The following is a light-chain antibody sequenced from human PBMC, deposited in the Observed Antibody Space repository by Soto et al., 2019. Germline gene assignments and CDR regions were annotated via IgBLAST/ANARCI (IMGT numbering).Light chain of an antibody. CDR1: QNISSN. J-gene: IGKJ1*01. V-gene: IGKV3-15*01. CDR2: GAS. Sequence: EIVMTQSPATLSVSPGERATLSCRASQNISSNLAWYQQKPGQAPRVLIDGASTRATGIPAMFSGSGSGTEFTLTISSLQSEDFADYYCQQYNNWLWTFGQGTKVEIK. CDR3: QQYNNWLWT.